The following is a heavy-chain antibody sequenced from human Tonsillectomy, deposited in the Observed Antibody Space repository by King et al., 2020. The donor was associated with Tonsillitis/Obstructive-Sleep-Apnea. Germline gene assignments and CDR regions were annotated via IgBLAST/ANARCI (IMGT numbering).Heavy chain of an antibody. CDR2: IYYSGST. CDR1: GGSISNYY. CDR3: ARPQYSNDPDTFDI. D-gene: IGHD4-11*01. J-gene: IGHJ3*02. V-gene: IGHV4-59*01. Sequence: QLQESGPGLVKPSETLSLTCTVSGGSISNYYWSWIRQPPGKGLEWIGYIYYSGSTNYNPSLKSRVTISVDTSKNQFSLKLSSVTSADPAVYYCARPQYSNDPDTFDIWGQGTMVTVSS.